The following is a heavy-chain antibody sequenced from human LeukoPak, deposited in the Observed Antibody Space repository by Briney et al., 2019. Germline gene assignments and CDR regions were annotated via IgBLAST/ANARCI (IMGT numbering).Heavy chain of an antibody. V-gene: IGHV4-4*08. CDR1: GGSITDYY. D-gene: IGHD5-24*01. Sequence: SETLSLTCTVSGGSITDYYWSWTRQTPGKGLEWIGYISNSGSTSYNSHLKNRVTISVDASRNQFSLSLRSVTAADTALYFCSGCPPRRHDGFNYHTYYGLDIWGQGTTVAVSS. CDR2: ISNSGST. CDR3: SGCPPRRHDGFNYHTYYGLDI. J-gene: IGHJ6*02.